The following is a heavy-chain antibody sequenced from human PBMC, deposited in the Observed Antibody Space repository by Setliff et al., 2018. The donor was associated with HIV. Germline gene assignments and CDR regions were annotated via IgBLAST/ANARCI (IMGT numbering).Heavy chain of an antibody. Sequence: GASVKVSCKVSGYTLTELSMHWVRQAPGKGLEWMGGFDPEDGETIYAQKLQGRVTMTEDTSTDTAYMELSSLRSEDTAVYYCATDQISDGSGSYPKSYFDYWGQGTLVTVSS. CDR1: GYTLTELS. CDR2: FDPEDGET. CDR3: ATDQISDGSGSYPKSYFDY. D-gene: IGHD3-10*01. V-gene: IGHV1-24*01. J-gene: IGHJ4*02.